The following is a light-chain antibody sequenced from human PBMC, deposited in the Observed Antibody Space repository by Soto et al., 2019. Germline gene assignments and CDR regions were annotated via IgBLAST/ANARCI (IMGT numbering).Light chain of an antibody. CDR1: SSEVGGYKD. CDR2: EVN. Sequence: QSALTQPPSASGSPGQSVTISCTGTSSEVGGYKDVSWYQQHPGKAPKLMIFEVNKRPSGVPDRFSGSKSGNTASLTVSGLQAEDEADYYCSSYAGINNLGVFGTGTKVTVL. V-gene: IGLV2-8*01. J-gene: IGLJ1*01. CDR3: SSYAGINNLGV.